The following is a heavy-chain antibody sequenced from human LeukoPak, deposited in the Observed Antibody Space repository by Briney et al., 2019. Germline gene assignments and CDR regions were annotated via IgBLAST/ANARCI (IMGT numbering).Heavy chain of an antibody. J-gene: IGHJ6*03. CDR2: IIPIFGTA. V-gene: IGHV1-69*13. CDR1: GGTFSSYA. Sequence: SVKVSCKASGGTFSSYAISWVRQAPGQGLEWMGGIIPIFGTANYAQKFQGRVTITADESTSTAYMELSSLRSDDTAVYYCARAMYSNSWSIYYYMDVWGKGTTVTVSS. D-gene: IGHD6-13*01. CDR3: ARAMYSNSWSIYYYMDV.